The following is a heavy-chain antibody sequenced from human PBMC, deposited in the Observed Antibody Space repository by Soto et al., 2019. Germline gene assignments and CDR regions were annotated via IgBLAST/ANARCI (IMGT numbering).Heavy chain of an antibody. CDR3: ARDRSCGGDCYWFDP. J-gene: IGHJ5*02. D-gene: IGHD2-21*02. CDR1: GFTFSSYW. CDR2: IKHDGSEK. Sequence: GGSLRLSCAASGFTFSSYWMSWVRQAPGKGLEWVANIKHDGSEKYYVDSVKGRFTISRDNAKNSLYLQMNSLRAEDAAVYYCARDRSCGGDCYWFDPWGQGTLVTVSS. V-gene: IGHV3-7*03.